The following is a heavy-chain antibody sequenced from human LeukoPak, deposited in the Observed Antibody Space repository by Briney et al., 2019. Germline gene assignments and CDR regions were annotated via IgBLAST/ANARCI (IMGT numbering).Heavy chain of an antibody. J-gene: IGHJ4*02. CDR3: ARGTGYCGGDCYSGFDY. V-gene: IGHV1-8*01. CDR2: MNPNSGNT. CDR1: GYTFTSYD. Sequence: ASVKVSCKASGYTFTSYDINWVRQAPGQGLEWMGWMNPNSGNTGYAQKFQGRVTMTRNTSISTAYMELSSLRSEDTAVYYCARGTGYCGGDCYSGFDYWGQGTLVTVSS. D-gene: IGHD2-21*02.